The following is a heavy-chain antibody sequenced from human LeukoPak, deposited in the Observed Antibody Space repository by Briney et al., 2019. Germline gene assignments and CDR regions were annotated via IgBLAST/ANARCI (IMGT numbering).Heavy chain of an antibody. CDR1: GFTVSSSH. Sequence: GGSLRLSCAASGFTVSSSHMTWVRQTPGKGLVWVSVTYSGGNTDYADSVKGRFTISRDNSRNTLYLQMSSLRVEDTAIYYCAKAIYSSSRMDVWGQGTTVTVSS. CDR2: TYSGGNT. CDR3: AKAIYSSSRMDV. D-gene: IGHD6-13*01. V-gene: IGHV3-53*01. J-gene: IGHJ6*02.